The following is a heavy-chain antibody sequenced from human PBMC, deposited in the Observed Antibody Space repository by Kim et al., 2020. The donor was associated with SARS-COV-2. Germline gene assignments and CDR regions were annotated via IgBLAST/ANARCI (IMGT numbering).Heavy chain of an antibody. Sequence: GRFTISRDNARNSVYLQMDSLRDEDTAVYYCARGISFDGSSSSCPSPFDFWGQGTLVTVSS. D-gene: IGHD2-2*01. J-gene: IGHJ4*02. V-gene: IGHV3-48*02. CDR3: ARGISFDGSSSSCPSPFDF.